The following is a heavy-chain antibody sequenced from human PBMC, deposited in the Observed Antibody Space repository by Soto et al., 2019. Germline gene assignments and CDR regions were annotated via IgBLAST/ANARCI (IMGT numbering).Heavy chain of an antibody. Sequence: QVQLVESGGGVVQPGRSLRLSCAASGFTFSSYGMHWVRQAPGKGLEWVAVISYDGSNKYYADSVKGRFTISRDNSKNTLYLQMNSLRAEDTAVYYCAKDRGYCNSASCEGYGMDVWGQGTTVTVSS. J-gene: IGHJ6*02. V-gene: IGHV3-30*18. D-gene: IGHD2-2*01. CDR2: ISYDGSNK. CDR1: GFTFSSYG. CDR3: AKDRGYCNSASCEGYGMDV.